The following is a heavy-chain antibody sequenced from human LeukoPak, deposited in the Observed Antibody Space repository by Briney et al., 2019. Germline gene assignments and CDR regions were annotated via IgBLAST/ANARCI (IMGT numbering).Heavy chain of an antibody. Sequence: KASETLSLTCTVSGGSISSGDYYWSWIRQPPGKGLEWIGYIYYSGSTYYNPSLKSQVTISVDTSKNQFSLKLSSVTAADTAVYYCARDIVVVPAATDPYYYYGMDVWGQGTTVTVSS. V-gene: IGHV4-30-4*01. D-gene: IGHD2-2*01. CDR3: ARDIVVVPAATDPYYYYGMDV. CDR1: GGSISSGDYY. CDR2: IYYSGST. J-gene: IGHJ6*02.